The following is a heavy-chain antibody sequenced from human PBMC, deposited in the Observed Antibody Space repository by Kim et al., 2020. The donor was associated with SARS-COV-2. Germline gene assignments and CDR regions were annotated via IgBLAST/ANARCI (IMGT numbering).Heavy chain of an antibody. CDR1: GITLTNYA. V-gene: IGHV3-23*01. D-gene: IGHD6-19*01. CDR3: VKDYPESVTGAMFDY. Sequence: GGSLRLSCVVSGITLTNYAMSWVRQIPGKGLEWVSGIIGNGGGPRYADSVKGRFIISRDISKNTVFLQMNSLRVEDTAVYYCVKDYPESVTGAMFDYWGQGTLVTVSS. CDR2: IIGNGGGP. J-gene: IGHJ4*02.